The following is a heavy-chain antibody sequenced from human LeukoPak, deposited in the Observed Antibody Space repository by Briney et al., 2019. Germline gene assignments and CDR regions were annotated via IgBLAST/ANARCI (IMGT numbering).Heavy chain of an antibody. CDR1: GGSISSYY. V-gene: IGHV4-59*08. CDR2: IYYSGST. J-gene: IGHJ4*02. CDR3: ARHIRGYSYGFDY. Sequence: SETLSLTCTVSGGSISSYYWSWIRQPPGKGLEWIGYIYYSGSTNYNPPLKSRVTISVDTSKNQFSLKLSSVTAADTAVYYCARHIRGYSYGFDYWGQGTLVTVSS. D-gene: IGHD5-18*01.